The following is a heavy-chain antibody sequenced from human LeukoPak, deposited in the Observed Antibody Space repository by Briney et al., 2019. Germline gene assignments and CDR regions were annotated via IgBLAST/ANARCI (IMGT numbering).Heavy chain of an antibody. Sequence: SETLSLTCTVSGGSISSYYWSWIRQPPGKGLEWIRYIYYTGSTNYNPSLRSRVTISVDTSKNQFSLKLTSVTAADTAVYYCVRGGNYGDYDGYFDYWGQGTLLTVSS. D-gene: IGHD4-17*01. CDR2: IYYTGST. J-gene: IGHJ4*02. V-gene: IGHV4-59*08. CDR3: VRGGNYGDYDGYFDY. CDR1: GGSISSYY.